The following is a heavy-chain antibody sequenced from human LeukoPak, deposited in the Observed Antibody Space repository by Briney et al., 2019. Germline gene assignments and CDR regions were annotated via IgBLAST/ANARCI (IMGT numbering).Heavy chain of an antibody. CDR3: ARVQGRYSYGSGFDS. V-gene: IGHV3-30*04. CDR2: ISYDGSNK. CDR1: GLTFSSYA. Sequence: GRSLRLSCAASGLTFSSYAMHWVRQAPGKGLEWVAVISYDGSNKYYADSVKGRFTISRDNSKNTLYLQMNSLRAEDTAVYYCARVQGRYSYGSGFDSWGQGTLVTVSS. D-gene: IGHD5-18*01. J-gene: IGHJ4*02.